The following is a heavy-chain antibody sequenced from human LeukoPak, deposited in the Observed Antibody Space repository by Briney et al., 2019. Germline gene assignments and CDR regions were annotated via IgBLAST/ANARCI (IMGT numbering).Heavy chain of an antibody. CDR1: GFPFISYS. J-gene: IGHJ4*02. D-gene: IGHD3-22*01. V-gene: IGHV3-48*04. CDR3: ARDGDSSGYYSDY. CDR2: ISSSSRTI. Sequence: PGGALMLSCAASGFPFISYSMNWGRQAPGKGGEGGSYISSSSRTIYSAVSVKGRFTISRDNAKNSLSLQMNSLRAEDTAVYYCARDGDSSGYYSDYWGQGTLVTVSS.